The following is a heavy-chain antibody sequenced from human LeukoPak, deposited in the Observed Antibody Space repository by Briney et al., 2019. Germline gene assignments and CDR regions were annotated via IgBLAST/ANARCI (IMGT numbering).Heavy chain of an antibody. Sequence: SETLSLTCTVFGGSISSYYWSWIRQPPGKGLEWIGYVYYSGSTNYNPSLKSRVTISVDTSKNQFSLKLSSVTAADAAVYYCARSTNNSPPDYWGQGTLVTVSS. D-gene: IGHD1-20*01. J-gene: IGHJ4*02. CDR1: GGSISSYY. CDR2: VYYSGST. V-gene: IGHV4-59*01. CDR3: ARSTNNSPPDY.